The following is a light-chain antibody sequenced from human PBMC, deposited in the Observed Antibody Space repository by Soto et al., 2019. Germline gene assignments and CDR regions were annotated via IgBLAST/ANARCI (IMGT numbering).Light chain of an antibody. CDR2: DAS. Sequence: DTPMTQSPSSLSASVGDRVTITCLASHDIDNYLSWYQQKPGKAPQLLIYDASNLQTGVPSRFSGSGSGTQFTFTISSLQPEDVATYYCQHYDNVPYTFGQGTNLEI. CDR3: QHYDNVPYT. J-gene: IGKJ2*01. CDR1: HDIDNY. V-gene: IGKV1-33*01.